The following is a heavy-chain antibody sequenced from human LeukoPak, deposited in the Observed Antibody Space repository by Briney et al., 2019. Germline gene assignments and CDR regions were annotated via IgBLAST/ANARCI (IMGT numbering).Heavy chain of an antibody. V-gene: IGHV1-2*02. CDR1: GYTFTGYY. CDR3: ARDVPIAHYGAQPDY. J-gene: IGHJ4*02. Sequence: GASVKVSCKASGYTFTGYYMHWVRQAPGQGLEWMGWINPNSGGTNYAQKFQGRVTMTRDTSISTAYMELSRLRSDDTAVYYCARDVPIAHYGAQPDYWGQGTLVTVSS. D-gene: IGHD4-17*01. CDR2: INPNSGGT.